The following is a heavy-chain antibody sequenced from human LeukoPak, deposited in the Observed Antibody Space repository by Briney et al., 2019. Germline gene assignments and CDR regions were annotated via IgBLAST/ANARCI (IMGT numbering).Heavy chain of an antibody. CDR1: GYSFTNYW. J-gene: IGHJ4*02. D-gene: IGHD3-22*01. CDR2: IYPGDSDT. CDR3: ARTFYYESSAYYPDY. V-gene: IGHV5-51*01. Sequence: GESLKISCKGSGYSFTNYWIGWVRQMPGKGLEWMGIIYPGDSDTRYCPSFQGQVTISADKSVTTAYLQWSSLKASDTAMYYCARTFYYESSAYYPDYWSQGTLVTVSS.